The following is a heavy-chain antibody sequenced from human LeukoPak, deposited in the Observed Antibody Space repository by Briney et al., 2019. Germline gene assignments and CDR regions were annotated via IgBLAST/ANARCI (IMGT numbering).Heavy chain of an antibody. Sequence: SETLSLTCTVSGGSISSRTYYWGWIRQPPGKGLEWIGSIYYSGSTDYNPSLKSRVIISVDTSKKQFSLKLSSVTAADTAVYYCARGPLLVVPRGGTVRSFDYWGQGTLVTVSS. J-gene: IGHJ4*02. CDR1: GGSISSRTYY. V-gene: IGHV4-39*01. D-gene: IGHD3-16*01. CDR3: ARGPLLVVPRGGTVRSFDY. CDR2: IYYSGST.